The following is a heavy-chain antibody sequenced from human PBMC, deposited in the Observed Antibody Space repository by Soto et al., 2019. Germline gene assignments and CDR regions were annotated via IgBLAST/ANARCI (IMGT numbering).Heavy chain of an antibody. D-gene: IGHD6-19*01. V-gene: IGHV3-7*03. J-gene: IGHJ4*02. Sequence: GGSLRLSCVASGFTFITSFMGWVRQAPGKGLEWVANINQDGGGTYYVDSVEGRFTISRDNAKDSLYLQMNSLRGEDTAVYYCARYFRGSGRYFFDYWGQGTLVTVSS. CDR2: INQDGGGT. CDR1: GFTFITSF. CDR3: ARYFRGSGRYFFDY.